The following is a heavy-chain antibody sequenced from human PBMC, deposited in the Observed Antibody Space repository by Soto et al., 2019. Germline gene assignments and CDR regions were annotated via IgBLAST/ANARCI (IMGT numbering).Heavy chain of an antibody. Sequence: SVKVSCKASGGTFSSYAISWVRQAPGQGLEWMGGIIPIFGTANYAQKFQGRVTITADESTSTAYMELSSLRSEDTAVYYCARERGGGTLERIQLWSYYYYYDMDVWGQGTTVTVSS. J-gene: IGHJ6*02. CDR2: IIPIFGTA. D-gene: IGHD5-18*01. CDR3: ARERGGGTLERIQLWSYYYYYDMDV. CDR1: GGTFSSYA. V-gene: IGHV1-69*13.